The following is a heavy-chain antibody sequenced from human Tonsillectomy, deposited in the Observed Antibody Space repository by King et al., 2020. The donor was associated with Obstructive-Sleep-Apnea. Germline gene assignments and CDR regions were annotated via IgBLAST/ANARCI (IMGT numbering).Heavy chain of an antibody. V-gene: IGHV4-59*01. CDR2: IYNTGST. D-gene: IGHD4-23*01. J-gene: IGHJ3*02. CDR1: GGSISSYS. Sequence: QLQESGPGLVKPSETLSLTCTVSGGSISSYSWTWIRQPPGKGLEWIGYIYNTGSTNYNPSLKSRVTISIYTSKYQFSLKLSSVTAADTAVYYLARVWSTVVTNDAFDIWGQGTMVTVSS. CDR3: ARVWSTVVTNDAFDI.